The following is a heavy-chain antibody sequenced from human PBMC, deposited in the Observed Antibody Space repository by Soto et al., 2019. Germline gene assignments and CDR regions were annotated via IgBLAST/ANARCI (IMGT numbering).Heavy chain of an antibody. CDR1: RDTIRTYS. CDR3: VRLWGIADHDS. CDR2: VIPILGKP. D-gene: IGHD2-21*01. J-gene: IGHJ4*02. V-gene: IGHV1-69*16. Sequence: QVQLEQSGDEVRKHGSSVKVSCKAVRDTIRTYSASWVRQAPGQGLEWMGGVIPILGKPHYARSFQDRLTITADESTSTVFMELRSLRSEDTAVYYCVRLWGIADHDSWGQGTRVIVSS.